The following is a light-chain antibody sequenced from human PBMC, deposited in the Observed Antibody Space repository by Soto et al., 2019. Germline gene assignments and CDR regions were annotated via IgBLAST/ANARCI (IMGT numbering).Light chain of an antibody. CDR3: QTWGTGIWV. J-gene: IGLJ3*02. CDR1: SGHSSYA. CDR2: LNSDGSH. V-gene: IGLV4-69*01. Sequence: QPVLTQSPSASASLGASAKFTCTLSSGHSSYAIAWHQQQPEKGPRYLMKLNSDGSHSKGDGIPDRFSGSSSGAERYLTISSLQSEDEADYYCQTWGTGIWVFGGGTKLTVL.